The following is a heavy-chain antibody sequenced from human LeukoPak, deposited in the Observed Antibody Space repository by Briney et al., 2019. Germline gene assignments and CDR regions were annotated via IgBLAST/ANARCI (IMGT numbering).Heavy chain of an antibody. CDR2: IYTSGST. CDR1: GGSISSGGYY. J-gene: IGHJ3*02. CDR3: ARCSSGWYVVAFDI. D-gene: IGHD6-19*01. V-gene: IGHV4-61*02. Sequence: SETLSLTCTVSGGSISSGGYYWSWIRQPAGKGLEWIGRIYTSGSTNYNPSLKSRVTMSVDTSKNQFSLKLSSVTAADTAVYYCARCSSGWYVVAFDIWGHGTMVTVSS.